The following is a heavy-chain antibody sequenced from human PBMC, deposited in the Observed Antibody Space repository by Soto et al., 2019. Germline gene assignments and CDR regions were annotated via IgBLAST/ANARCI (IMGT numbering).Heavy chain of an antibody. CDR1: GGSFSGYY. CDR3: ARFSGYTCRFGVY. J-gene: IGHJ4*02. Sequence: QVQLQQWGAGLLKPSETLSLTCAVYGGSFSGYYWSWIRQPPGKGLEWIGEINHSGSTNYNPSLKSRVPISVDTSKNQFSLKLSSVTAADTAVYYCARFSGYTCRFGVYWGQGTLVTVSS. V-gene: IGHV4-34*01. D-gene: IGHD3-22*01. CDR2: INHSGST.